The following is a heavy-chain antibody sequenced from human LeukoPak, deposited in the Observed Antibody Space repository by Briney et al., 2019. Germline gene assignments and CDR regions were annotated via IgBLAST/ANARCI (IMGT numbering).Heavy chain of an antibody. Sequence: SETLSLTCTVSGFPFSDPLSYWGWVRQPPGKGLEWIAEINFIGRTSYNSSLNSRVTMSVDTSKNQFSLKMTSLTAADTAVYFCARLTKGRYFDYIFAFWGQGILVTVSS. V-gene: IGHV4-39*01. CDR2: INFIGRT. D-gene: IGHD3-9*01. CDR3: ARLTKGRYFDYIFAF. CDR1: GFPFSDPLSY. J-gene: IGHJ4*02.